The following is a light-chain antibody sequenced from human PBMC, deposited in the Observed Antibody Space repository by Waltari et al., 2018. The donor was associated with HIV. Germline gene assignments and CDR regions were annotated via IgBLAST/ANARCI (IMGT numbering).Light chain of an antibody. CDR2: SNN. V-gene: IGLV1-44*01. CDR1: SSNIGSNT. CDR3: AAWDDSLNGWV. Sequence: QSVLTQPPSASGTPGQRVTISCSGSSSNIGSNTVNWYQQLPGTAPKLLSYSNNQRPSGVPGRFSGSTAGTSASLAISGLQSEDEADYYCAAWDDSLNGWVVGGGTKLTVL. J-gene: IGLJ3*02.